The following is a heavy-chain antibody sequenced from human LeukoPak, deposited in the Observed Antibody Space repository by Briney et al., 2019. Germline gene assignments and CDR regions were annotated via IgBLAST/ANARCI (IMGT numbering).Heavy chain of an antibody. V-gene: IGHV3-7*01. CDR3: ARDLDSYGWFDY. J-gene: IGHJ4*02. CDR2: IKQDGSER. D-gene: IGHD5-18*01. Sequence: GGSMRLSCPASGFTFSTYWMNWVRQAPGKGLEWVANIKQDGSERNYVDSVKGRFTISRDNAKNSLYLQMNSLRAEDTAVYYCARDLDSYGWFDYWGQGTLVTVSS. CDR1: GFTFSTYW.